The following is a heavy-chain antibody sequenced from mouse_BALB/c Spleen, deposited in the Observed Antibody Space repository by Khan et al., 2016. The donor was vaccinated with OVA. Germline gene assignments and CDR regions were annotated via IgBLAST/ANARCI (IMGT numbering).Heavy chain of an antibody. CDR3: ARTHER. V-gene: IGHV1-4*01. CDR2: INPSSGYT. CDR1: GYTFTSYT. Sequence: VPLLQSGAELARPGASVKMSCKASGYTFTSYTMHWVNQRPGQGLEWIGYINPSSGYTKYNQKFKDKATLTADKSSSTAFMILSSLTSEASADYDSARTHERGGQGTKVTVAS. J-gene: IGHJ2*01.